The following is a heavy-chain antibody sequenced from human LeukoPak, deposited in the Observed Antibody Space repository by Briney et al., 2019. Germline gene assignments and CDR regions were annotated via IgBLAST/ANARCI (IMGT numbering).Heavy chain of an antibody. Sequence: GASVKVSCKASGYTFTGYYMHWVRQAPGQGLTWMGWINPNTGVTNYAQKFQGRVTMTRATSINTAYKELDRLTSDDTAIYYCARSYCGGDCYWTIDYWGQGTLVTVSS. V-gene: IGHV1-2*02. J-gene: IGHJ4*02. D-gene: IGHD2-21*02. CDR2: INPNTGVT. CDR1: GYTFTGYY. CDR3: ARSYCGGDCYWTIDY.